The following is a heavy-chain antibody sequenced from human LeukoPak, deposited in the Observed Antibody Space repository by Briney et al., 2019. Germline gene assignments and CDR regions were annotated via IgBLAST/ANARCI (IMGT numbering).Heavy chain of an antibody. CDR1: GGSISSSSYY. CDR3: ARLIQGYSSG. J-gene: IGHJ4*02. V-gene: IGHV4-39*01. D-gene: IGHD6-19*01. CDR2: IYYSGST. Sequence: SETLSLTCTVSGGSISSSSYYWGWIRQPPGKGLEWIGSIYYSGSTYYNPSLKSRVTISVDTSKNLFSLKLSSVTAADTAVYYCARLIQGYSSGWGQGTLVTVSS.